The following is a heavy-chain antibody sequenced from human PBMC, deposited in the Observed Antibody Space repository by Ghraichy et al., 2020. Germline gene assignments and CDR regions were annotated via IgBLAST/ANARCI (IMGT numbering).Heavy chain of an antibody. J-gene: IGHJ3*02. CDR1: GFSFRAYH. V-gene: IGHV3-30-3*01. CDR2: IIYDGSNR. CDR3: ARDLRVGTTHDALDI. D-gene: IGHD1-26*01. Sequence: GSLRLSCAASGFSFRAYHMHWLRQAPGKGLEWVAVIIYDGSNRYYADSVKGRFTISRDNSKNTLYLEMNSLRTEDTAMYYCARDLRVGTTHDALDIWGQGTMVTVSS.